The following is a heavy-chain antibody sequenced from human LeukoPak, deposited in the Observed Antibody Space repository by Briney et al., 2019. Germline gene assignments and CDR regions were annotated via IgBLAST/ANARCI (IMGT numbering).Heavy chain of an antibody. CDR1: GSTFSSSA. Sequence: GGSLRLSCAASGSTFSSSAMSWVRQAPGKGLEWVSAISGSGGSTYYADSVKGRFTISRDNSKNTLYLQMNSLRAEDTAVYYCATDSRYCSGGSCYSGTFDYWGQGTLVTVSS. CDR3: ATDSRYCSGGSCYSGTFDY. CDR2: ISGSGGST. J-gene: IGHJ4*02. D-gene: IGHD2-15*01. V-gene: IGHV3-23*01.